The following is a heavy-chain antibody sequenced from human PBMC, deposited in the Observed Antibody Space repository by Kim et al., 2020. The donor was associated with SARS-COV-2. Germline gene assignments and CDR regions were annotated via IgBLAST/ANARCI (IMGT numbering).Heavy chain of an antibody. Sequence: GGSLRLSCEVSGFRLRDYYMTWIRQAPGKGPEWISYISGTGNTIVYADSVKGRFTISRDMATNTLFLQMEKLRVDDTARYYCTRSPSTIAVASDYWGQGTQVTGSS. J-gene: IGHJ4*02. V-gene: IGHV3-11*04. CDR1: GFRLRDYY. CDR3: TRSPSTIAVASDY. CDR2: ISGTGNTI. D-gene: IGHD2-21*01.